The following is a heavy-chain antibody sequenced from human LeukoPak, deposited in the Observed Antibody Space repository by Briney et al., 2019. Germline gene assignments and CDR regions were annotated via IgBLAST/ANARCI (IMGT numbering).Heavy chain of an antibody. CDR2: IYTSGST. J-gene: IGHJ4*02. Sequence: SETLSLTCTVSGGSISSYYWSWIRQPAGKGLEWIGRIYTSGSTNYNPSLKSRVTKSVDTSKNQFSLKLSSVTAADTAVYYCARDSHYDILTGYFHFDYWGQGTLVTVSS. D-gene: IGHD3-9*01. CDR3: ARDSHYDILTGYFHFDY. CDR1: GGSISSYY. V-gene: IGHV4-4*07.